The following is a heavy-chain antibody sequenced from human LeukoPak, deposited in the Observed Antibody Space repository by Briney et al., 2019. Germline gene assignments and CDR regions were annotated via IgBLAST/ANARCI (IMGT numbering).Heavy chain of an antibody. D-gene: IGHD3-22*01. CDR1: GYTFTSYG. V-gene: IGHV1-18*01. CDR2: ISAYNGNT. CDR3: ARGYHYYDSSPPLL. Sequence: ASVKVSCKASGYTFTSYGISWVRQAPGQGLERMGWISAYNGNTNYAQKLQGRVTMTTDTSTSTAYMELRSLRSDDTAVYYCARGYHYYDSSPPLLWGQGTLVTVSS. J-gene: IGHJ4*02.